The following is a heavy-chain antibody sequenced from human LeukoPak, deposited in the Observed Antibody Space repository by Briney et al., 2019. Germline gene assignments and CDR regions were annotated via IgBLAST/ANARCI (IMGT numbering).Heavy chain of an antibody. Sequence: GASVKVSCKASGYTFTSYGISWVRQAPGQGLEWMGWISAYNGSTNYAQKLQGRVTMTTDTSTSTAYMELRSLRSDDTAVYYCARDVGHLKHYYYYFGMDVWGQGTTVTVSS. CDR3: ARDVGHLKHYYYYFGMDV. CDR1: GYTFTSYG. J-gene: IGHJ6*02. CDR2: ISAYNGST. V-gene: IGHV1-18*01.